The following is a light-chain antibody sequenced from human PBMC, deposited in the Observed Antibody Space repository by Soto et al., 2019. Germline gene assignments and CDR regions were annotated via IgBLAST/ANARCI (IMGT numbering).Light chain of an antibody. CDR3: SSYTSSSTLYV. CDR2: EVA. V-gene: IGLV2-14*01. J-gene: IGLJ1*01. Sequence: QSALTQPASVSGSPGQSITISCTGTSSDVGGYNYDSWYKQHPGKAPKLMIYEVANRPSGVSDRFSGSKSGNTASLTISGLQAEDEADYYCSSYTSSSTLYVFGTGTKLTVL. CDR1: SSDVGGYNY.